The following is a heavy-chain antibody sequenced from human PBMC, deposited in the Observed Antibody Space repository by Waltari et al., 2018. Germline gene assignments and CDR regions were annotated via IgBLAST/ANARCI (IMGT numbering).Heavy chain of an antibody. Sequence: QVQLQESGPGLVKPSETLSLTCAVSGYSISSGYYWGWIRQPPGKGLEWIGSIYHSGSTYYNPSLKSRVTISVDTSKNQFSLKLSSVTAADTAVYYCARLPGTFDIWGQGTMVIVSS. V-gene: IGHV4-38-2*01. CDR3: ARLPGTFDI. CDR2: IYHSGST. D-gene: IGHD1-26*01. J-gene: IGHJ3*02. CDR1: GYSISSGYY.